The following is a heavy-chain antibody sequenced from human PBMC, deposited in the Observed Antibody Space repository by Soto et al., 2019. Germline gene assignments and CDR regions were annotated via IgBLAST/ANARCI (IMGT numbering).Heavy chain of an antibody. J-gene: IGHJ4*02. CDR2: IIPIFGTA. Sequence: QVQLVQSGAEVKKPGASVKVSCKASGYTFSSYAISWVRQAPGQGLEWMGGIIPIFGTANYAQKFQGRVTITADESTSTAYMELSSLRSEDTAVYYCARVALYSSSWGYYFDYWGQGTLVTVSS. D-gene: IGHD6-6*01. V-gene: IGHV1-69*01. CDR1: GYTFSSYA. CDR3: ARVALYSSSWGYYFDY.